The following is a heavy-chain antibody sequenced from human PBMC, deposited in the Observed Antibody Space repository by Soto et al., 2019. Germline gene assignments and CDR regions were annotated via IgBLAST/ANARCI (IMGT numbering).Heavy chain of an antibody. V-gene: IGHV1-18*01. CDR3: AGSQPGVAVAGALSAGRAFDI. CDR2: ISAYNGNT. D-gene: IGHD6-19*01. Sequence: GASVKVSCKASGYTFTSYGISWVRKAPGQGLEWMGWISAYNGNTNYAQKLQGRVTMTTDTSTSTAYMELRSLRSDDTAVYYCAGSQPGVAVAGALSAGRAFDIWGQGTMVTVSS. J-gene: IGHJ3*02. CDR1: GYTFTSYG.